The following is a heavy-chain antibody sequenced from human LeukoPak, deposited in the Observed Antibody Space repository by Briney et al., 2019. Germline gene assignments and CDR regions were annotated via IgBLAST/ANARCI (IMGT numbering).Heavy chain of an antibody. J-gene: IGHJ5*02. V-gene: IGHV4-59*11. Sequence: SETLSLTCTVSGDSISRHYWSWIRQPPGKQLEWIGYIYNSGSTTYNPSLKSRATMSLDTSKNQFSLRLRSVTAADTAVYYCARVRGSTSLKWFDPWGQGTLVIVSS. D-gene: IGHD2-2*01. CDR2: IYNSGST. CDR3: ARVRGSTSLKWFDP. CDR1: GDSISRHY.